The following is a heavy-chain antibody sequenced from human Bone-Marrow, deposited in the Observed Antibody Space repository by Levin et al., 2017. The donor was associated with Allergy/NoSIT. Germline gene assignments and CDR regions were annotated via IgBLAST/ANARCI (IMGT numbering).Heavy chain of an antibody. Sequence: GESLKISCAASGFTFSSYWMHWVRQVPGKGLVWVSRINSEGTSTIHADSVKGRFTMSRDNAKNTLYLQMKGLRDEDTAVYYCARASVGIIDYWGQGILVTVSS. CDR1: GFTFSSYW. V-gene: IGHV3-74*01. D-gene: IGHD1-26*01. J-gene: IGHJ4*02. CDR2: INSEGTST. CDR3: ARASVGIIDY.